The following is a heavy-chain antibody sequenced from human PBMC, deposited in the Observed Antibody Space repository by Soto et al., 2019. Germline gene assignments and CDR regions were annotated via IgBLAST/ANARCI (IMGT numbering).Heavy chain of an antibody. CDR1: GDAIYIGGYY. J-gene: IGHJ5*02. D-gene: IGHD2-2*01. CDR3: ARYGSSTANWIDP. Sequence: PSETLSLTCTVSGDAIYIGGYYWTWIRQHTGKGLEWIGYIYHTGKTYYNPSLESRVTMSVDTSKNQFSLKLASVTAADTAVYYCARYGSSTANWIDPWGQGTLVTVAA. V-gene: IGHV4-31*03. CDR2: IYHTGKT.